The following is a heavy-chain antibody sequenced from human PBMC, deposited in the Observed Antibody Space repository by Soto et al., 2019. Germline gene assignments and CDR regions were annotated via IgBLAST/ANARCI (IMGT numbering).Heavy chain of an antibody. Sequence: SVKVSCKASGGTFSSYAISWVRQAPGQGLEWMGGIIPIFGTANYAQKFQGRVTITADESTSTAYMELSSLRSEDTAVYYCARAGVGATRPFDYWGQGTLVTVSS. D-gene: IGHD1-26*01. V-gene: IGHV1-69*13. CDR1: GGTFSSYA. CDR2: IIPIFGTA. J-gene: IGHJ4*02. CDR3: ARAGVGATRPFDY.